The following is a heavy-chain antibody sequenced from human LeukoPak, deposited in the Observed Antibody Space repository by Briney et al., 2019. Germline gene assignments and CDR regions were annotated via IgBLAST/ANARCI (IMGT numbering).Heavy chain of an antibody. CDR1: GFTVSSNY. V-gene: IGHV3-53*05. Sequence: GGSLRLSCAASGFTVSSNYMSWVRQAPGKGLEWVSVIYSGGSTYYADSVKGRFTISRDNSKNTLYLQMNSLRAEDTAVYYCAKDRQAAAVNPPVDYWGQGTLVTVSS. D-gene: IGHD6-13*01. CDR2: IYSGGST. J-gene: IGHJ4*02. CDR3: AKDRQAAAVNPPVDY.